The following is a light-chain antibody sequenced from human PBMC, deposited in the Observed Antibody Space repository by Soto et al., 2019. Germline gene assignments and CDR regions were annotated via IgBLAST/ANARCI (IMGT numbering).Light chain of an antibody. Sequence: QAVVTQEPSLTVSPGGTVTLTCSSSTGTLTSGHFPYWFQQKPGQAPRALIFDTSNRHAWTPDRFSGSLLGGKADLTLSGAQPDDEADYYCLLYYDTIRIFGGGTKLTVL. CDR1: TGTLTSGHF. V-gene: IGLV7-46*01. CDR2: DTS. J-gene: IGLJ2*01. CDR3: LLYYDTIRI.